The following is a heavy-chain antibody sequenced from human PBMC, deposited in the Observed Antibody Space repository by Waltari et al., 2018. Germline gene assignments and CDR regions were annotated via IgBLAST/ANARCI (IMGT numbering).Heavy chain of an antibody. J-gene: IGHJ5*02. Sequence: QLQLQESGPGLMKPSETLSLTCTVSGGSISRSSYYWGWIRQSPGKGLEWIASIYYTGTTYDNRTLESRVTISGDTSKNQFSLRLSSVTAADTAVYYCARHWKRNGYRFDPWGQGTLVTVSS. D-gene: IGHD5-12*01. CDR2: IYYTGTT. CDR3: ARHWKRNGYRFDP. CDR1: GGSISRSSYY. V-gene: IGHV4-39*01.